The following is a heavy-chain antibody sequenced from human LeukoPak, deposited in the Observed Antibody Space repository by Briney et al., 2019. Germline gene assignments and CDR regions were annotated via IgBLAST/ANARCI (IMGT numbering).Heavy chain of an antibody. CDR2: INTEGNTR. D-gene: IGHD3-22*01. V-gene: IGHV3-74*01. CDR1: GFTFSTSW. Sequence: GVSLRLSCATSGFTFSTSWMHCVRHAPGRGLVWGSRINTEGNTRDCADSVKGRFNIARDNAKNTLYLQMNSLTAEDTPVYYCVRDMGYYDKVWGQGTLVTVSS. CDR3: VRDMGYYDKV. J-gene: IGHJ4*02.